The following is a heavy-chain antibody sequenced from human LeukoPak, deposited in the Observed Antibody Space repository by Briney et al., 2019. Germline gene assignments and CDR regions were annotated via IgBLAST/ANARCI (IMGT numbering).Heavy chain of an antibody. Sequence: PGGPLRPSCAASGFTFSRYWMAWVRQAPGKGLEWVAHINEDGSEKNYVDPVKGRFTISRDNAENSVYLQMNRLRAEDTAVYYCVRDDYLGYWGQGTLVTVSS. J-gene: IGHJ4*02. V-gene: IGHV3-7*05. CDR3: VRDDYLGY. CDR2: INEDGSEK. D-gene: IGHD3-16*01. CDR1: GFTFSRYW.